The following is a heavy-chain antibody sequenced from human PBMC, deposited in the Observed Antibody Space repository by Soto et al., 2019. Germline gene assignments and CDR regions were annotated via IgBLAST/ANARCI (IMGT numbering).Heavy chain of an antibody. CDR2: MYHSGRT. CDR3: ARVPAY. D-gene: IGHD2-2*01. J-gene: IGHJ4*02. V-gene: IGHV4-30-2*01. Sequence: SGTLALTGAVSGGSIRSGGYSWSWIRQPPGKGGEWIGYMYHSGRTSYHPSLKSRVTISIDRSKNQFSLKLSSVTAADTAVYYCARVPAYWGQGILVTVSS. CDR1: GGSIRSGGYS.